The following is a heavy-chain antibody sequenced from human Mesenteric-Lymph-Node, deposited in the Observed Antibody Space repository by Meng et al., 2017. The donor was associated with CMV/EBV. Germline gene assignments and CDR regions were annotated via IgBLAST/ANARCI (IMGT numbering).Heavy chain of an antibody. CDR1: GFTFSNYG. V-gene: IGHV3-30*02. J-gene: IGHJ5*02. Sequence: GGSLRLSCAASGFTFSNYGMHWVRQAPGKGLEWVAFIRYDGSDKYYADSVKGRFTISRDNSKNTLYLQMNSLRAEDTAVYSCAKDTSPYCSGGSCYPGWFDPWGQGTLVTVSS. CDR3: AKDTSPYCSGGSCYPGWFDP. CDR2: IRYDGSDK. D-gene: IGHD2-15*01.